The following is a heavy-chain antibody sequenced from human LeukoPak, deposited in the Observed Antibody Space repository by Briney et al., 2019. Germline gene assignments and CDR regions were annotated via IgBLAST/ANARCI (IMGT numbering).Heavy chain of an antibody. D-gene: IGHD5-24*01. V-gene: IGHV3-7*01. CDR3: ARDADLGTTITGAFDI. J-gene: IGHJ3*02. CDR2: IKQDGSEK. CDR1: GFTFSDYY. Sequence: GGSLRLSCAASGFTFSDYYMSWIRQAPGKGLEWVANIKQDGSEKYYVDSVKGRFTVSRDNAKNSVYLQMNSLRAEDTAVYYCARDADLGTTITGAFDIWGQGTMVTVSS.